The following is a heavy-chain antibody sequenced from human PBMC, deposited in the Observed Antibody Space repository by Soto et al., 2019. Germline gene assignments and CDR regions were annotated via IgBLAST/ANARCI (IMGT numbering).Heavy chain of an antibody. CDR1: GGSISSGDYY. V-gene: IGHV4-30-4*01. J-gene: IGHJ6*02. D-gene: IGHD4-17*01. CDR3: ARTRDDYPDVGYYYYGMDV. CDR2: IYYSGST. Sequence: SETLSLTCTVSGGSISSGDYYWSWIRQPPGKGLEWIGYIYYSGSTYYNPSLKSRVTISVDTSKNQFSLKLSSVTAADTAVYYCARTRDDYPDVGYYYYGMDVWGQGTTVTVSS.